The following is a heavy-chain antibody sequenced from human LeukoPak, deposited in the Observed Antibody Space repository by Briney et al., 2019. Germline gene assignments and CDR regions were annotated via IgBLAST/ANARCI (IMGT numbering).Heavy chain of an antibody. D-gene: IGHD2-21*02. V-gene: IGHV3-23*01. CDR2: ISGSGGST. J-gene: IGHJ3*02. CDR1: GFTFSSYA. Sequence: GGSLRLSCAASGFTFSSYAMSWVRQAPGKGLEWVSAISGSGGSTYYADSVKGRFTISRDNSKNTLYLQMNSLRAEDTAVYYCARRAYCGGDCYYSDAFDIWGQGTMVTVSS. CDR3: ARRAYCGGDCYYSDAFDI.